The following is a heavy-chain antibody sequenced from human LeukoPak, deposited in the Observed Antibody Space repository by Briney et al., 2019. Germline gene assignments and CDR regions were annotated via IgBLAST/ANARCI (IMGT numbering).Heavy chain of an antibody. Sequence: SETLSLTCTVSGGSFSSTTYYWGWIRQPPGKGLEWIGSVYYRGSTYYNQSLKSRVTISVDTSKNQFSLKLTSVTAADTAVYYCARQYYDSSGYYPWYFDYWGQGTLVTVSS. CDR1: GGSFSSTTYY. CDR2: VYYRGST. D-gene: IGHD3-22*01. J-gene: IGHJ4*02. CDR3: ARQYYDSSGYYPWYFDY. V-gene: IGHV4-39*01.